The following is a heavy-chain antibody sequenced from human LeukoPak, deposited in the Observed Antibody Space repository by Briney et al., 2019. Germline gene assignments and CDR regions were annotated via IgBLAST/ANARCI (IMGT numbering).Heavy chain of an antibody. D-gene: IGHD4-17*01. CDR3: ARDFYGDSSD. Sequence: GGSLRLSCAASGFTFSSYAMHWVRQAPGKGLEWVAVISYDGSNKYYADSVKGRFTISRDNSKNTLYLQMNSLRAEDTAVYYCARDFYGDSSDWGQGTLVTVSP. V-gene: IGHV3-30-3*01. J-gene: IGHJ4*02. CDR1: GFTFSSYA. CDR2: ISYDGSNK.